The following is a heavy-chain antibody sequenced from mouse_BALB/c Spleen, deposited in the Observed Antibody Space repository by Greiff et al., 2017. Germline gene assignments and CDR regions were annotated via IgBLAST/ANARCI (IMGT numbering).Heavy chain of an antibody. D-gene: IGHD2-14*01. CDR3: ARYDVGFAY. CDR1: GFSLTSYG. V-gene: IGHV2-2*02. J-gene: IGHJ3*01. CDR2: IWSGGST. Sequence: QVQLQQSGPGLVQPSQSLSITCTVSGFSLTSYGVHWVRQSPGKGLEWLGVIWSGGSTDYNAAFISRLSISKDNSKSQVFFKMNSLQANDTAIYYCARYDVGFAYWGQGTLVTVSA.